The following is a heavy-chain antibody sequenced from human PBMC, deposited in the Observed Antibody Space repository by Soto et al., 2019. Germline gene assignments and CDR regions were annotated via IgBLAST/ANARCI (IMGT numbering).Heavy chain of an antibody. Sequence: ASVKVSCKACGGTFSSYAISWVRQAPGQGLEWMGGIIPIFGTANYAQKFQGRVTITADESTSTAYMELSSLRSEDTAVYYCARIRFDNSGYPSYSYGMHVWGQATTVTLSS. CDR2: IIPIFGTA. CDR3: ARIRFDNSGYPSYSYGMHV. V-gene: IGHV1-69*13. D-gene: IGHD5-12*01. J-gene: IGHJ6*02. CDR1: GGTFSSYA.